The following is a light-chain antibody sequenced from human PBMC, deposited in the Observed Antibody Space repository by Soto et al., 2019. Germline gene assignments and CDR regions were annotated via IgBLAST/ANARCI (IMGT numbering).Light chain of an antibody. CDR3: YSYVSSLSRAL. CDR1: SSNIGTRYD. J-gene: IGLJ2*01. Sequence: QSVLTQPPSVSGAPGQRVNISCTGTSSNIGTRYDVHWYQQVPGTAPKLLIYGNTNRPSGVPDRFSSAKSGTSASLAITGLLDADDAAYYYYSYVSSLSRALFGGGTQLTVL. V-gene: IGLV1-40*01. CDR2: GNT.